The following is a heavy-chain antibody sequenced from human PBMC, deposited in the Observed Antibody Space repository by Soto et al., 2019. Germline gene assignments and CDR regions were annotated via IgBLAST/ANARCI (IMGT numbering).Heavy chain of an antibody. V-gene: IGHV3-30-3*01. D-gene: IGHD6-19*01. CDR2: ISYDGSNK. CDR3: ARDPYSSGWYDY. CDR1: GFTFSSYA. Sequence: QVQLVDSGGGVVQPGRSLRLSCAASGFTFSSYAMHWVRQAPGKGLEWVAVISYDGSNKYYADSVKGRFTISRDNSKNTLYLQMNSLRAEDTAVYYCARDPYSSGWYDYWGQGTLVTVSS. J-gene: IGHJ4*02.